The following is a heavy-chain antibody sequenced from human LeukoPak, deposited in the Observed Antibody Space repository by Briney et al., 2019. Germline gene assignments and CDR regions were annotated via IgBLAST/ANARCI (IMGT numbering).Heavy chain of an antibody. CDR3: ARADHDDEVAPYFDY. V-gene: IGHV4-59*11. CDR2: IYYSRST. D-gene: IGHD2-15*01. CDR1: GDSLSSHY. J-gene: IGHJ4*02. Sequence: SDTLSLTCNVSGDSLSSHYWSWVRQPPGQGLEWIGYIYYSRSTKYNPHLKRRVTISVDTSQNQVPLKLSSVTAADTAGHYCARADHDDEVAPYFDYWGQGTLVTVSS.